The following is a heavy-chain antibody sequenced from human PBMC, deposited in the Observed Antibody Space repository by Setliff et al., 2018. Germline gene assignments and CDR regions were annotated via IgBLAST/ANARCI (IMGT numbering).Heavy chain of an antibody. J-gene: IGHJ4*02. D-gene: IGHD3-22*01. CDR3: VRPPALWGYFDSSGYYSSPFDY. V-gene: IGHV5-51*01. CDR1: GYRFTSYW. CDR2: IYPGDSDT. Sequence: PGASLTISCKASGYRFTSYWIGWVRQMPGKGLEWMGIIYPGDSDTTYSPSFRGQVTISVDKSISTVYLQWSSLKASDTTTYYCVRPPALWGYFDSSGYYSSPFDYWGQGTLVTVSS.